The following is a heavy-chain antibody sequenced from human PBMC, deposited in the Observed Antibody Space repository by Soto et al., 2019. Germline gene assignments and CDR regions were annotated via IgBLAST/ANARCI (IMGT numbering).Heavy chain of an antibody. J-gene: IGHJ2*01. V-gene: IGHV1-69*01. CDR1: GGTFSSYA. CDR3: ARDRKWELRLVGYFDL. CDR2: IIPIFGTA. Sequence: QVQLVQSGAEVKKPGSSVKVSCKASGGTFSSYAISWVRQAPGQGLEWMGGIIPIFGTANYAQKFQGRVTITADESTGTAYMELSSLRSEDTGVYYCARDRKWELRLVGYFDLWGRGTLVTVSS. D-gene: IGHD1-26*01.